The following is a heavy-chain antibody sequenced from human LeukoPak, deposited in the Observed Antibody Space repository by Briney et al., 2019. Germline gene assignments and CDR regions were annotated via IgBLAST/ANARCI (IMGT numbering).Heavy chain of an antibody. V-gene: IGHV1-24*01. Sequence: GASVKVSCTVSGYRLRDLSIHWVRQAPGKGLEWVGGYDPEDGETVFAPRFQGRVTMTDDRSSDTSYMDLTSLISDDTAIYFCATRIKGGRHFDWSDPQTFGYFEIWGRGTLVIVSS. CDR3: ATRIKGGRHFDWSDPQTFGYFEI. J-gene: IGHJ2*01. D-gene: IGHD3-9*01. CDR1: GYRLRDLS. CDR2: YDPEDGET.